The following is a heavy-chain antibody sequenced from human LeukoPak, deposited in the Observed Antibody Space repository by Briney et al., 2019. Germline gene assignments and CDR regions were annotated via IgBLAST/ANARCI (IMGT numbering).Heavy chain of an antibody. Sequence: GGSLRLSCAASGFTYSSYSMNWVRQALGKGLEWVSSISSSSSYIYYADSVKGRFTISRDNAKNSLYLQMNSLRAEDTAVYYCAGSYSSSQNDYWGQGTLVTVSS. CDR3: AGSYSSSQNDY. D-gene: IGHD6-6*01. V-gene: IGHV3-21*01. CDR2: ISSSSSYI. CDR1: GFTYSSYS. J-gene: IGHJ4*02.